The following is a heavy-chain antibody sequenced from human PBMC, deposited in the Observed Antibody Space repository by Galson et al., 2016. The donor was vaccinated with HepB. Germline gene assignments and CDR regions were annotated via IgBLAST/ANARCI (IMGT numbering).Heavy chain of an antibody. CDR1: GGSFGGYY. Sequence: LSLTCTLSGGSFGGYYRSWLRPPPGKGLEWIGYVYSTGSTNYNPSLKSRLTISVETSKNQFSLRLSSVTVADTAVYYCARVDFSWRGPHWFDPWGRGALVTVSS. J-gene: IGHJ5*02. D-gene: IGHD6-13*01. V-gene: IGHV4-59*01. CDR3: ARVDFSWRGPHWFDP. CDR2: VYSTGST.